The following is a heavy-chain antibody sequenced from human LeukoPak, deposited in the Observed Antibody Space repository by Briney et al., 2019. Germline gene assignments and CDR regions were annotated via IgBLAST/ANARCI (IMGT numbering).Heavy chain of an antibody. V-gene: IGHV4-34*01. CDR1: GGSFSGYY. J-gene: IGHJ4*02. CDR2: INHSGST. D-gene: IGHD3-16*01. Sequence: SETLSLTCAVYGGSFSGYYWSWIRQPPGKGLEWIGEINHSGSTNYNPSLKSRVTISVDTSKNQFSLKLSSVTAADTAVYYCARIRFGGFDYWGQGTLVTISS. CDR3: ARIRFGGFDY.